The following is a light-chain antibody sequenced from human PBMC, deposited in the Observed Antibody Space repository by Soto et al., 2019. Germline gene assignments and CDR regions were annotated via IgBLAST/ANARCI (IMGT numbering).Light chain of an antibody. J-gene: IGKJ4*01. V-gene: IGKV3-11*01. CDR2: NAS. CDR3: QQRSNWPLT. CDR1: QSVSTY. Sequence: EIVMTQSPGTLSFSPGERATISCRASQSVSTYLAWYQQKPGQAPRLFIYNASNRATGIPARFGGSGSGTDFTLTISSLEPEDFAVYYCQQRSNWPLTFGGGTKVDIK.